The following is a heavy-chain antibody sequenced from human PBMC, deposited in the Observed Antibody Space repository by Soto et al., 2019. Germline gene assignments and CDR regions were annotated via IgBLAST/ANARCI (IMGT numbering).Heavy chain of an antibody. CDR1: GFTFSNAW. CDR2: INWNGGST. J-gene: IGHJ4*02. Sequence: GGSLRLSCAASGFTFSNAWMNWVRQAPGKGLEWVSGINWNGGSTGYADSVKGRFTISRDNAKNSLYLQMNSLRAEDTALYYCARSCGGDGYSVDTTFDYWGQGTLVTVSS. D-gene: IGHD2-21*02. CDR3: ARSCGGDGYSVDTTFDY. V-gene: IGHV3-20*04.